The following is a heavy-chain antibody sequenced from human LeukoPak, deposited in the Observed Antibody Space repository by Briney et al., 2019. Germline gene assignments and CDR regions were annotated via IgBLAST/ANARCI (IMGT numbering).Heavy chain of an antibody. D-gene: IGHD3-22*01. CDR3: VRSHYFAGSGYYYDY. CDR1: GFTFSSYW. V-gene: IGHV3-74*01. J-gene: IGHJ4*02. CDR2: IDPDGSNT. Sequence: GGSLRLSCAASGFTFSSYWMHWVRQAPGKELVWVSRIDPDGSNTNYADSVKGRFTISRDNAKNTVDLQMISLRDEDTSVYYCVRSHYFAGSGYYYDYWGQGTLVTVSS.